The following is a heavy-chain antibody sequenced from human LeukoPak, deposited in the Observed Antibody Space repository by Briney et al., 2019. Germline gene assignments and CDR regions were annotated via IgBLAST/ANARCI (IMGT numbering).Heavy chain of an antibody. CDR3: ARVGSGYYYFDY. Sequence: PGGSLRLSCAASGFTFSSYWMSWVRQVPGKGLEWVSGINWNGGSTGYADSVKGRFTISRDNAKNSLYLQMNSLRAEDTALYYCARVGSGYYYFDYWGQGTLVTVSS. CDR1: GFTFSSYW. D-gene: IGHD3-22*01. V-gene: IGHV3-20*04. CDR2: INWNGGST. J-gene: IGHJ4*02.